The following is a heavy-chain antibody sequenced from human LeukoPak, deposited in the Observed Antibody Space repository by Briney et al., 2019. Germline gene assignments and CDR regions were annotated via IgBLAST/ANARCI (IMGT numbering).Heavy chain of an antibody. V-gene: IGHV3-23*01. CDR3: AKAGCSSTSCYTDY. CDR2: ISGSGGST. CDR1: GFTFSSYA. Sequence: GGSLRLSCAASGFTFSSYAMSWVRQAPGKGLEWVSAISGSGGSTYYADSVKGRFTISRDNSKITLYLQMNSLRAEDTAVYYCAKAGCSSTSCYTDYWGQGTLVTVSS. J-gene: IGHJ4*02. D-gene: IGHD2-2*02.